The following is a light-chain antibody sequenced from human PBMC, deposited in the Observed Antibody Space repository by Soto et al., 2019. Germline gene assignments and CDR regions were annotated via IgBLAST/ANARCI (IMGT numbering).Light chain of an antibody. CDR3: QQYYKWPPSA. CDR2: DAS. J-gene: IGKJ1*01. V-gene: IGKV3-15*01. Sequence: DIVLTQSPGTLYLSPGERATLSCRASQSVTSSYLAWYQQKPGQAPRLLIYDASTRPTGVPARFSGSGSGTESTLTITSLQPEDFAVYYCQQYYKWPPSAFGQGTKVDIK. CDR1: QSVTSSY.